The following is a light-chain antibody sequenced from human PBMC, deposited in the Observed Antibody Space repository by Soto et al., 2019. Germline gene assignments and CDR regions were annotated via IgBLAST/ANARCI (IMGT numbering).Light chain of an antibody. V-gene: IGKV3-20*01. J-gene: IGKJ1*01. Sequence: EIVLTQSPGTLSLSPGERATLSCRASQRVSNNYLAWYQQKPGQAPRLLIFGASTRATGIPDRFSGSGSGTDFTLTISILEPEDFAVYYCQHYYTSYTTFGQGTKVDIK. CDR3: QHYYTSYTT. CDR2: GAS. CDR1: QRVSNNY.